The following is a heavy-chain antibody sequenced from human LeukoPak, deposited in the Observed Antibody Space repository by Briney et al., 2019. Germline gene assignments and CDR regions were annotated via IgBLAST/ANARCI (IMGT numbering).Heavy chain of an antibody. V-gene: IGHV4-39*01. J-gene: IGHJ4*02. CDR1: GGSISSYY. CDR3: AGSSGWYPGTGFDY. Sequence: SETLSLTCTVSGGSISSYYWGWIRQPPGKGLEWIGSIYYSGSTYYNPSLKSRVTISVDTSKNQFSLKLSSVTAADTAVYYCAGSSGWYPGTGFDYWGQGTLVTVSS. D-gene: IGHD6-19*01. CDR2: IYYSGST.